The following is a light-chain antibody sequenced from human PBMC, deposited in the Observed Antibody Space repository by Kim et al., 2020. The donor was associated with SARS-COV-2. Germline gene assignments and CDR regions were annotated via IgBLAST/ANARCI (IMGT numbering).Light chain of an antibody. Sequence: AAVGDRITITCRASQGISSSLAWYQQKPGKAPKLLLYTASRLATGVPSRFSGSESGTDYTLAISSLQPEDFATYYCQQYYSSPQTFGQGTKVDIK. CDR2: TAS. J-gene: IGKJ1*01. CDR3: QQYYSSPQT. V-gene: IGKV1-NL1*01. CDR1: QGISSS.